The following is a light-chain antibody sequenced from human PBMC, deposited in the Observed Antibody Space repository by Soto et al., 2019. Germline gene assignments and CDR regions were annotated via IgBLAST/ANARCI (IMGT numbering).Light chain of an antibody. CDR1: QSISRS. V-gene: IGKV1-39*01. CDR3: QQNYRATPWT. Sequence: DIQMTQSPSSLSASVGDRLTITCRASQSISRSLNWYQHKPGKAPKLLINAASSLERGVPARFSGGGSGTDFTLNISSLQPDDFATYYCQQNYRATPWTFGQGTKV. CDR2: AAS. J-gene: IGKJ1*01.